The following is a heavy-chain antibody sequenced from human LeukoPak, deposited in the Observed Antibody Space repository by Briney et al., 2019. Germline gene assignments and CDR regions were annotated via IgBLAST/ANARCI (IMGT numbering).Heavy chain of an antibody. Sequence: SETLSLTCTVSGGSISSSSYYWSWIRQPPGKGLEWIGDIYYSGSTYYNPSLKSRVTISVDTSKNQFSLKLSSVTAADTAVYYCARGVVIAPQTFDYWGQGTLVTVSS. J-gene: IGHJ4*02. CDR3: ARGVVIAPQTFDY. CDR2: IYYSGST. CDR1: GGSISSSSYY. D-gene: IGHD2-21*01. V-gene: IGHV4-61*01.